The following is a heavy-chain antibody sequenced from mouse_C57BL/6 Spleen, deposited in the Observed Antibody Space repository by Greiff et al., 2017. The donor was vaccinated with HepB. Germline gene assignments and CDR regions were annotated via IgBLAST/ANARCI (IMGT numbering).Heavy chain of an antibody. V-gene: IGHV2-2*01. CDR2: IWSGGST. CDR1: GFSLTSYG. J-gene: IGHJ1*03. CDR3: ARNGDGYYKYFDV. D-gene: IGHD2-3*01. Sequence: VQRVESGPGLVQPSQSLSITCTVSGFSLTSYGVHWVRQSPGKGLEWLGVIWSGGSTDYNAAFISRLSISKDNSKSQVFFKMNSLQADDTAIYYCARNGDGYYKYFDVWGTGTTVTVSS.